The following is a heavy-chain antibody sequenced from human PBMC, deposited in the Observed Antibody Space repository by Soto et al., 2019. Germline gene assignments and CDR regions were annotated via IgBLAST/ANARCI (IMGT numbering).Heavy chain of an antibody. CDR2: IYSDGKM. J-gene: IGHJ4*02. CDR3: AKGGQWHWGSLYFDY. V-gene: IGHV3-66*01. CDR1: GVSVSRNY. Sequence: EVQLVESGGGLVRPGGSLRLSCAPSGVSVSRNYMSWVRQAPGKGLEWVSVIYSDGKMFYLNSVKGRFSISRDNYKNTVYLQMDSLSVEDTAVYYCAKGGQWHWGSLYFDYWGQGILVTGSS. D-gene: IGHD6-19*01.